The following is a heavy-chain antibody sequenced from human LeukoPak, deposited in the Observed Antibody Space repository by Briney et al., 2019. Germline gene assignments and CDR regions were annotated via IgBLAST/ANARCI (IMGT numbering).Heavy chain of an antibody. CDR3: ARGCGYSYGSDFDY. Sequence: VASVKVSCKASGGTFSSYAISWVRQAPGQGLEWMGGIIPIFGTANYAQKFQGRVTITTDESTSTAYMELSSLRSEDTAVYYCARGCGYSYGSDFDYWGQGTLVTVSS. D-gene: IGHD5-18*01. J-gene: IGHJ4*02. CDR2: IIPIFGTA. CDR1: GGTFSSYA. V-gene: IGHV1-69*05.